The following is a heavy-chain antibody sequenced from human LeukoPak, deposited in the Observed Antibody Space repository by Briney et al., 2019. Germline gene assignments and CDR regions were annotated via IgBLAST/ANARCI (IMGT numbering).Heavy chain of an antibody. CDR3: ARVDGDYVIDY. D-gene: IGHD4-17*01. J-gene: IGHJ4*02. Sequence: SETLSLTCTVSGGSISSGGYYWSWIRQHPGKGLEWIGYIYYSGSTYYNPSLKSRVTISVDTPKNQFSLKLSSVTAADTAVYYCARVDGDYVIDYWGQGTLVTVSS. V-gene: IGHV4-31*03. CDR2: IYYSGST. CDR1: GGSISSGGYY.